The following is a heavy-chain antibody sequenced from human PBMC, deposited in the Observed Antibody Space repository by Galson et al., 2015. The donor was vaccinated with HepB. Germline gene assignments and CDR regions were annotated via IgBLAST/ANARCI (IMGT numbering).Heavy chain of an antibody. Sequence: QSGAEVKKPGESLEIACRGSGYTFDNYWIGWVRQMPGKGLEWMGIIYPYDSTVRYSPSFQGQVTVSVDKSINTAFLQWTGLRASDTAMYYCARLFPRGDSSDNWLDSWGQGTLVSVSS. V-gene: IGHV5-51*03. J-gene: IGHJ5*01. CDR3: ARLFPRGDSSDNWLDS. D-gene: IGHD3-10*01. CDR2: IYPYDSTV. CDR1: GYTFDNYW.